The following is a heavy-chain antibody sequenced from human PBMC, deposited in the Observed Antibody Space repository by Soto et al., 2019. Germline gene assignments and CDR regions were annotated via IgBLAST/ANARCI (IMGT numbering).Heavy chain of an antibody. CDR1: GYTFTNSG. D-gene: IGHD6-13*01. CDR2: TSDYNGNT. CDR3: ARGGGIYSSSWPLDY. Sequence: ASVKVSCKAPGYTFTNSGISWVRQAPGQGLEWMGWTSDYNGNTNYAQKFQGRVTLTTDTATSTAYRKLRSLRSDDTAVYHCARGGGIYSSSWPLDYWGKGTLGTVAS. J-gene: IGHJ4*02. V-gene: IGHV1-18*04.